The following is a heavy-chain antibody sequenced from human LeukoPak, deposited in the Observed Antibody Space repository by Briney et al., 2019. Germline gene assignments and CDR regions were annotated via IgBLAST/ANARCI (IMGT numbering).Heavy chain of an antibody. V-gene: IGHV3-48*02. D-gene: IGHD3-10*01. CDR1: GFTFGSYS. J-gene: IGHJ2*01. Sequence: GGSLRLSCAASGFTFGSYSMNWVRQAPGKGLEWVSFISSGSSTIYYADSVKGRFTISRDNAKNSLYLQMNSLRDEDTAVYYCARKGYGSGIWYFDLWGRGTLVTVSS. CDR3: ARKGYGSGIWYFDL. CDR2: ISSGSSTI.